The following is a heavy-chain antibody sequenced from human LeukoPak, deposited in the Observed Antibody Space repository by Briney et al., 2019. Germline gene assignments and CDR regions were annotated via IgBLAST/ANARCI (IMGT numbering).Heavy chain of an antibody. CDR1: GYTFTSYD. Sequence: GASVKVSCKASGYTFTSYDINWVRQATGQGLEWMGWMNPNSGNTGYAQKFQGRVTITRNTSISTAYMELSSLRSEDTAVYYCAREVQYSSSWSDAFDIWGQGTMVTVSS. V-gene: IGHV1-8*03. CDR3: AREVQYSSSWSDAFDI. CDR2: MNPNSGNT. J-gene: IGHJ3*02. D-gene: IGHD6-13*01.